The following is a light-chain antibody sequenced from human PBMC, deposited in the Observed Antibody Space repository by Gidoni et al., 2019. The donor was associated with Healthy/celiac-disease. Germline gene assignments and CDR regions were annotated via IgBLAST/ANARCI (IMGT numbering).Light chain of an antibody. V-gene: IGLV1-40*01. CDR3: QSYDSSLSGAVV. CDR2: GNS. CDR1: SSNNGAGYD. J-gene: IGLJ2*01. Sequence: QSVLTQPPSVAGAPGQSVTISCTGGSSNNGAGYDVHWYQQLPGTAPKLLIYGNSNRLSGVPDRFSGSKSGTSASLAITGLQAEDEADYYCQSYDSSLSGAVVFGGGTKLTVL.